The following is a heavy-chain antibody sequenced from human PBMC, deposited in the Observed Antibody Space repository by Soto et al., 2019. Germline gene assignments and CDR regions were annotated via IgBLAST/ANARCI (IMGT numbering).Heavy chain of an antibody. CDR3: AREGGESSDGLYYFDS. V-gene: IGHV4-30-4*01. D-gene: IGHD3-16*01. J-gene: IGHJ4*02. CDR2: IYYSGNT. Sequence: SETLSLTCTVSGGSTSSDNYWSWIRQPPGKGLEWIGHIYYSGNTDYNPSLKSRLAISIDTSKNQFSLKLSSVTAADTAVYFCAREGGESSDGLYYFDSWGQGALVTVYS. CDR1: GGSTSSDNY.